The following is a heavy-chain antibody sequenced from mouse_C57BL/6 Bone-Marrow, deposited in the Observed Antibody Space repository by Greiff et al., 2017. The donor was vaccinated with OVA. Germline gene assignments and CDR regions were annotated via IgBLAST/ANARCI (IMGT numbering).Heavy chain of an antibody. D-gene: IGHD3-2*02. Sequence: EVHLVESGGGLVKPGGSLKLSCAASGFTFSSYAMSWVRQTPEKRLEWVATISDGGSYTYYPDNVKGRFTISRDNAKNNLYLQMSHLKSEDTAMYYCARDRGSLYYFDYWGQGTTLTVSS. CDR1: GFTFSSYA. J-gene: IGHJ2*01. CDR3: ARDRGSLYYFDY. CDR2: ISDGGSYT. V-gene: IGHV5-4*01.